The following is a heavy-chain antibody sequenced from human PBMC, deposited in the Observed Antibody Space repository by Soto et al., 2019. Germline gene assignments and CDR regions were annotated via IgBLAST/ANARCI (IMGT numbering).Heavy chain of an antibody. D-gene: IGHD5-18*01. CDR3: ARESIVYSYGYGA. Sequence: GESLKISCAASGFTLSSYWMHWVRQVPGKGLMWVSHINGDGTKISYADSVKGRFTISRDNANSTLYLEMTSLTVDDTAVYFCARESIVYSYGYGAWGQGTRVTVSS. CDR1: GFTLSSYW. CDR2: INGDGTKI. J-gene: IGHJ4*02. V-gene: IGHV3-74*01.